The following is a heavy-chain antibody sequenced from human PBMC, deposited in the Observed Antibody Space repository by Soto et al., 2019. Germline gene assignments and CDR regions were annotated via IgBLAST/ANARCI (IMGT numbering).Heavy chain of an antibody. CDR3: ARIRDYYDSSGYDY. Sequence: SGPTLVNPTQTLTLTCTFSGFSLSTSGMRVSWIRQPPGKALEWLARIDWDDDKFYSTSLKTRLTISKDTSKNQVVLTMTNMEPVDTATYYCARIRDYYDSSGYDYWGQGTLVTVSS. D-gene: IGHD3-22*01. J-gene: IGHJ4*02. CDR1: GFSLSTSGMR. V-gene: IGHV2-70*04. CDR2: IDWDDDK.